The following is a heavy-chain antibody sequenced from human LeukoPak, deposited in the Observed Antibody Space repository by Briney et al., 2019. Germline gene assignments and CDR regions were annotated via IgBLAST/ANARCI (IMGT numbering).Heavy chain of an antibody. V-gene: IGHV3-48*01. Sequence: PGGSLRLSCAASGFTVSSNYMSWVRQAPGKGLEWVSYISSSSSTIYYADSVKGRFTISRDNAKNSLYLQMNSLRAEDTAVYYCARRLGGYWGQGTLVTVSS. J-gene: IGHJ4*02. CDR1: GFTVSSNY. CDR3: ARRLGGY. D-gene: IGHD4-23*01. CDR2: ISSSSSTI.